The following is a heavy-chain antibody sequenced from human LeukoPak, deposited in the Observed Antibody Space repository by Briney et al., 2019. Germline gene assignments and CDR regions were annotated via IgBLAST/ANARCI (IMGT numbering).Heavy chain of an antibody. CDR3: ARPHGSGSYYYYYYMDV. Sequence: GGTLRLSCAASGFTFSSYTMHWVRQAPGKGLEWVAVISYDGSNKYYADSVKGRFTISRDNSKNTLYLQMNSLRAEDTAVYYCARPHGSGSYYYYYYMDVWGKGTTVTVSS. D-gene: IGHD3-10*01. J-gene: IGHJ6*03. CDR2: ISYDGSNK. V-gene: IGHV3-30*04. CDR1: GFTFSSYT.